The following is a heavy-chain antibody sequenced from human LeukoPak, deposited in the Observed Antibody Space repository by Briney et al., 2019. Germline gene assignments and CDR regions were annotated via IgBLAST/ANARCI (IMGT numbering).Heavy chain of an antibody. CDR2: IDPNSGGT. CDR1: GYTFTGYY. CDR3: AGLLGGTILDFSYGMDV. Sequence: ASVKVSCKPSGYTFTGYYLHWVRQAPGQVLEWMGWIDPNSGGTNSAQKFKGRVTMTRDTSISTAYMELSRLRSDDTAVYYCAGLLGGTILDFSYGMDVWGQGTTVTVSS. J-gene: IGHJ6*02. D-gene: IGHD3/OR15-3a*01. V-gene: IGHV1-2*02.